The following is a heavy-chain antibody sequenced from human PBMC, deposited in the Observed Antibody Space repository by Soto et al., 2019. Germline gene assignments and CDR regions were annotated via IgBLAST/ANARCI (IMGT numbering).Heavy chain of an antibody. V-gene: IGHV1-69*01. CDR2: IIPMFGTA. J-gene: IGHJ6*02. CDR1: GGTFSRYP. CDR3: ARARAVAGLYHGMDV. Sequence: QVQLVQSGAEVRKPGSSVKVSCKASGGTFSRYPISWVRQAPGQGLEWMGGIIPMFGTANHAQKFQGRVNITADESTSTAYMELSSLRSEDTAMYFCARARAVAGLYHGMDVWGQGTPVIVSS. D-gene: IGHD6-19*01.